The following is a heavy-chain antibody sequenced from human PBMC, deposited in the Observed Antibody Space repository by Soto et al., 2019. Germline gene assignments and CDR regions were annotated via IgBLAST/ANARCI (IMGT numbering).Heavy chain of an antibody. J-gene: IGHJ6*02. CDR1: GFSLTSPGMC. V-gene: IGHV2-70*13. D-gene: IGHD1-20*01. Sequence: SGPTLVNPXETLTLTCTFSGFSLTSPGMCVSWIRQPPGKALEWLALIEGDDDDKYYSTSLKTRLTISKDTRKNQVVLTMANMDPADTGTYYCARSIRGPRRFNGMDVWGQGTTVTVSS. CDR3: ARSIRGPRRFNGMDV. CDR2: IEGDDDDK.